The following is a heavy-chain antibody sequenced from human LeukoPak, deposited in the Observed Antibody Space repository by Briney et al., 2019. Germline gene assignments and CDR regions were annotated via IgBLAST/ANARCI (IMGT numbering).Heavy chain of an antibody. Sequence: GRSLRLSCAASGFTFSSYGMHWVRQAPGRGLEWVAVISYDGSNKYYADSVKGRFTISRDNSKNTLYLQTNSLRAEDTAVYYCAKDLCSSTSCSFDYWGQGTLVTVSS. V-gene: IGHV3-30*18. CDR3: AKDLCSSTSCSFDY. D-gene: IGHD2-2*01. CDR2: ISYDGSNK. J-gene: IGHJ4*02. CDR1: GFTFSSYG.